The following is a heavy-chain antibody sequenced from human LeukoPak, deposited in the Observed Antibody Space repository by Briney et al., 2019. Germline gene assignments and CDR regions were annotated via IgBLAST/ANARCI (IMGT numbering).Heavy chain of an antibody. CDR2: ITYSGNT. D-gene: IGHD3-3*01. J-gene: IGHJ6*02. CDR3: ARIAYDALDSYYYGMVV. V-gene: IGHV4-31*03. CDR1: GGSISSGPYY. Sequence: PSQALSLTCTVSGGSISSGPYYWIWIRQHPGKGLEWIGYITYSGNTYYYPALNSRVTVSLDTSKTQFSLKLSSVTAADTAVYYCARIAYDALDSYYYGMVVWGQGTTVTVSS.